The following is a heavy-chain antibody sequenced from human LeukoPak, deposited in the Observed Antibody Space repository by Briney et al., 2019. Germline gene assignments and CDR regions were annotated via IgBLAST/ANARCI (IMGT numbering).Heavy chain of an antibody. Sequence: GGSLRLSCAASGFTLSSYSMNWVRQAPGKGLEWVSSISSSSSYIYYADSVKGRFTISRDNAKNSLYLQMNSLRAEDTAVYYCARTIVVVVAAYFDYWGQGTLVTVSS. CDR2: ISSSSSYI. J-gene: IGHJ4*02. D-gene: IGHD2-15*01. CDR3: ARTIVVVVAAYFDY. V-gene: IGHV3-21*04. CDR1: GFTLSSYS.